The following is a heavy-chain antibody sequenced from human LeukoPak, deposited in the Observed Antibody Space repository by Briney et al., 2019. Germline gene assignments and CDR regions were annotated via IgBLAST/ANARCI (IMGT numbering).Heavy chain of an antibody. D-gene: IGHD2-15*01. V-gene: IGHV1-24*01. CDR3: ATVWGGSSGGFDY. Sequence: ASVKDSCKVSGYSLTELSIHWVRQAPGKGLEWMGGIDPEDGETLYAQNLQGGVTMTEDTSTDTAYMELSSLRSEDTAVYYCATVWGGSSGGFDYWGQGTLVTVPS. J-gene: IGHJ4*02. CDR1: GYSLTELS. CDR2: IDPEDGET.